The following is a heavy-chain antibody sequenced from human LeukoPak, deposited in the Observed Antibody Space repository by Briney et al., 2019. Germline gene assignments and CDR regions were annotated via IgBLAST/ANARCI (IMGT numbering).Heavy chain of an antibody. D-gene: IGHD4-11*01. CDR1: GFTFSSYA. CDR2: ISGGGGST. Sequence: AGRSLRLSCAASGFTFSSYAMSWVRQAPGKGLEWVSAISGGGGSTYYADSVKGRFTISRDNSKTTLFLQMNSLRAEDTAVYYCAKDLHDYGNYVGWFDSWGQGTLVTVSS. J-gene: IGHJ5*01. CDR3: AKDLHDYGNYVGWFDS. V-gene: IGHV3-23*01.